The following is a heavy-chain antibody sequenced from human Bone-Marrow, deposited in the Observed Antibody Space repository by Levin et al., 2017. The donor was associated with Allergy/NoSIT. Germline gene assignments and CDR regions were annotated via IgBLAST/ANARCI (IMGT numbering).Heavy chain of an antibody. Sequence: LSLTCAASGFTFSSYAMSWVRQPPGKGLEWVSGISGRGGGTYYADSVKGRFTISRDNSKNTLYLQMSSLRAEYTAVYYCAKDTSRYYYDSSGFNYWGQGTLVTVSS. CDR2: ISGRGGGT. V-gene: IGHV3-23*01. CDR3: AKDTSRYYYDSSGFNY. CDR1: GFTFSSYA. J-gene: IGHJ4*02. D-gene: IGHD3-22*01.